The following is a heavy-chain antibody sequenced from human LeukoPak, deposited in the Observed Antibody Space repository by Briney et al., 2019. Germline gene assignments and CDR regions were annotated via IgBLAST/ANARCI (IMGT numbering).Heavy chain of an antibody. CDR1: GFTFSSYG. V-gene: IGHV3-33*06. CDR3: AKDVGYCSSTSCYGP. CDR2: IWYDGSNK. D-gene: IGHD2-2*01. Sequence: PGRSLRLSCAASGFTFSSYGMHWVRQAPGKGLEWVAVIWYDGSNKYYADSVKGRFTISRDNSKNTLYLQMNSLRAEDTAVYYCAKDVGYCSSTSCYGPWGQGTLVTVSS. J-gene: IGHJ4*02.